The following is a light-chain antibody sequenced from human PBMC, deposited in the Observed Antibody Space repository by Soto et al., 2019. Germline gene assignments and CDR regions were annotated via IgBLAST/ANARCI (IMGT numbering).Light chain of an antibody. Sequence: EFLLTQSHLTLFLSPGERATLSCRASQSFRGLLAWYQQKPGQDPRLLIYDAYNRATGIPPRFSGSGSGTDFTLTISSLEPEDSAVYYCQQRHMWPITFGQGTRLEIK. CDR2: DAY. CDR1: QSFRGL. V-gene: IGKV3-11*01. J-gene: IGKJ5*01. CDR3: QQRHMWPIT.